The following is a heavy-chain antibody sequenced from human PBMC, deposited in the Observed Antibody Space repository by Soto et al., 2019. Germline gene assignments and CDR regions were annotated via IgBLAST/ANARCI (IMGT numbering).Heavy chain of an antibody. CDR2: ISYDGSNK. V-gene: IGHV3-30-3*01. Sequence: QVQLVESGGGVVQPGRSLRLSCAASGFTFSSYAMHWVRQAPGKGLEWVAVISYDGSNKYYADSVKGRFTISRDNSKNTLYLQMNSLRAEDTAVNYCVRDSLAVALAFDIWGQGTMVTVSS. CDR3: VRDSLAVALAFDI. D-gene: IGHD6-19*01. J-gene: IGHJ3*02. CDR1: GFTFSSYA.